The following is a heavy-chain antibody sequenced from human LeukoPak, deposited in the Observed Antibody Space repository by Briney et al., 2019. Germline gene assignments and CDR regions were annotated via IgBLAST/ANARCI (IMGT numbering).Heavy chain of an antibody. D-gene: IGHD3-10*01. J-gene: IGHJ5*02. V-gene: IGHV1-2*02. Sequence: ASVTVSCTASGYAFTGYYMHWVRQAPGPGLGWMGWINTNSGGTNYAQKFQGRVTMTRDTSISTAYMELSRLRSDDTAVYYCARLYGSGSYYNSAWGQGTLVTVSS. CDR2: INTNSGGT. CDR1: GYAFTGYY. CDR3: ARLYGSGSYYNSA.